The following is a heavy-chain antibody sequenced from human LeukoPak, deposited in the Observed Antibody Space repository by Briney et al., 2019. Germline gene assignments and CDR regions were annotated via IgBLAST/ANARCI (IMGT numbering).Heavy chain of an antibody. Sequence: PGGSLRLSCAASGFTFDDYAMHWVRQAPGKGLEWVSGISWNSGSIGYADSVKGRFTISRDNAKNSLYLQMNSLRAEDTASYYCAKERPNQVLRFLEWLKGENHSFDYWGQGTLVTVSS. V-gene: IGHV3-9*01. CDR3: AKERPNQVLRFLEWLKGENHSFDY. J-gene: IGHJ4*02. CDR2: ISWNSGSI. CDR1: GFTFDDYA. D-gene: IGHD3-3*01.